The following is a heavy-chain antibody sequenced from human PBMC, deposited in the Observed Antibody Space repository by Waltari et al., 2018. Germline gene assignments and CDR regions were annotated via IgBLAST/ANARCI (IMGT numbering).Heavy chain of an antibody. CDR3: ARSYSGYDYDS. J-gene: IGHJ4*02. V-gene: IGHV4-4*07. CDR2: SNTSGNT. CDR1: SYY. Sequence: SYYWGWVRQPAGEGLEWIGRSNTSGNTKFNPSLESRVTVSVDTSKNQFSLKLSSVTAADTAVYYCARSYSGYDYDSWGQGTLVTVSS. D-gene: IGHD5-12*01.